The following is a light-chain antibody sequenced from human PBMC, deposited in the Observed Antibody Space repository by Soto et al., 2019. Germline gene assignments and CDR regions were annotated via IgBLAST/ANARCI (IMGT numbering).Light chain of an antibody. V-gene: IGLV8-61*01. Sequence: QTVVTQEASLSVSPGGTVTLTCGLTSGSVSSRYYPSWYRQDPGQTPLTLIYSGGIRSSGVPVRFSGSILGSKAALTITGAQADDECVYYCVLYMKGDIRVFGGGTKLTVL. CDR2: SGG. CDR3: VLYMKGDIRV. J-gene: IGLJ2*01. CDR1: SGSVSSRYY.